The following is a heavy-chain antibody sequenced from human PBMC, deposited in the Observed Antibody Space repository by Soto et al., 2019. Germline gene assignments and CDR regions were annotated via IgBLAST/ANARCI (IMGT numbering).Heavy chain of an antibody. CDR1: SGSISSSNW. D-gene: IGHD5-18*01. J-gene: IGHJ4*02. V-gene: IGHV4-4*02. Sequence: SETLSLTCAVSSGSISSSNWWSWVRQPPGKGLEWIGEIYHSGSTNYNPSLKSRVTISVDKSKNQFSLKLSSVTAADTAVYYCARTISGYSYGYLGFDYWGQGTLVTVSS. CDR2: IYHSGST. CDR3: ARTISGYSYGYLGFDY.